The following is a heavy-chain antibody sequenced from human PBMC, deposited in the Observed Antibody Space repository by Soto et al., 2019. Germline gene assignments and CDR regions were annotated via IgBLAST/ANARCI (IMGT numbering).Heavy chain of an antibody. D-gene: IGHD1-20*01. Sequence: SETLSLTCTVSVDSISTYYWSWIRRPAGKGLEWIGRIDASGNTNYNPSLKSRVAMSADTSKKQFSLKLTSVTAADTAVYYCARYSNNWFQTEGMDVWGQGTTVTVSS. CDR1: VDSISTYY. CDR2: IDASGNT. J-gene: IGHJ6*02. V-gene: IGHV4-4*07. CDR3: ARYSNNWFQTEGMDV.